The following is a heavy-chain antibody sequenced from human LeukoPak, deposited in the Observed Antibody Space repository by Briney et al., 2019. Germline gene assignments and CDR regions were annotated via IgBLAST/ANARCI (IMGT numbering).Heavy chain of an antibody. J-gene: IGHJ4*02. D-gene: IGHD3-10*01. CDR2: FDPEDGET. Sequence: ASVKVSCKVSGYTLTELSMHWVRQAPGKGLEWMGGFDPEDGETIYAQKFQGRVTMTEDTSTDTAYMELSSLRSEDTAVYYCARGFTKGISWFGDPHDFDYWGQGTLVTVSS. CDR3: ARGFTKGISWFGDPHDFDY. CDR1: GYTLTELS. V-gene: IGHV1-24*01.